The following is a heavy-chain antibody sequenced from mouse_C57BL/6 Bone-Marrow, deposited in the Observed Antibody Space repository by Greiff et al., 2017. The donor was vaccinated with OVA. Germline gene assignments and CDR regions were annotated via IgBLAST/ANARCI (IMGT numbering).Heavy chain of an antibody. CDR2: ISSGGSYT. V-gene: IGHV5-6*02. CDR3: ARVYYYGSSVFDY. Sequence: DVMLVESGGDLVKPGGSLKLSCAASGFTFSSYGMSWVRQTPDKRLEWVATISSGGSYTYYPDSVKGRFTISRDTAKNTLYLQMSSLTSEDTAMYYGARVYYYGSSVFDYWGQGTTLTVSS. J-gene: IGHJ2*01. CDR1: GFTFSSYG. D-gene: IGHD1-1*01.